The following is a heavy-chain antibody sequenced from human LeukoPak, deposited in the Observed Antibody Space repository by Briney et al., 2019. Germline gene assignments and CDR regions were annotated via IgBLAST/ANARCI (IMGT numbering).Heavy chain of an antibody. V-gene: IGHV3-23*01. D-gene: IGHD1-26*01. J-gene: IGHJ4*02. CDR3: ARDLVGATFDSSDEY. Sequence: GGSLRLSCAASGFTFSSYAMSWVRQAPGKGLEWVSAISGSGGSTYYADSVKGRFTISRDNSKNTLYLQMDSLRAEDTAVYYCARDLVGATFDSSDEYWGQGTLVTVSS. CDR1: GFTFSSYA. CDR2: ISGSGGST.